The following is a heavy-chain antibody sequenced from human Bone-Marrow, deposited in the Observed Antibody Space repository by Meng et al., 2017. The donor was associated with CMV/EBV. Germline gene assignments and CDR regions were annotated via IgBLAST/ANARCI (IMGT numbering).Heavy chain of an antibody. CDR3: ARALIVVVPAAMGY. J-gene: IGHJ4*02. CDR1: GYTFSNYD. D-gene: IGHD2-2*01. CDR2: MNPNRGNT. V-gene: IGHV1-8*01. Sequence: ASVKVSCKASGYTFSNYDIIWVRQASGQGLEWVGWMNPNRGNTAYAQKFQGRVTMTRDTSISTAYMELSRLRSDDTAVYYCARALIVVVPAAMGYWGQGTLVTVSS.